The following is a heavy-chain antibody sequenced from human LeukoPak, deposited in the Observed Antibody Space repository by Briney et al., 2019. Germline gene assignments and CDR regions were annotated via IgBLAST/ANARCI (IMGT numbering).Heavy chain of an antibody. CDR2: ISAYNGNT. CDR3: ARGYYSGSYSAPGALGY. CDR1: GYTFTSHG. Sequence: ASVKVSCKASGYTFTSHGISWVRQAPGQGLEWMGWISAYNGNTNYAQKLQGRVTMTTDTSTSTAYMELSGLRSEDTAVYYCARGYYSGSYSAPGALGYWGQGTLVTVSS. D-gene: IGHD1-26*01. J-gene: IGHJ4*02. V-gene: IGHV1-18*01.